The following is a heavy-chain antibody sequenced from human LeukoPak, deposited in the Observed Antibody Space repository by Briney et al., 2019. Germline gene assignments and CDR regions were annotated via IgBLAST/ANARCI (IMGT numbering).Heavy chain of an antibody. CDR3: AKGSSGSYYYYMDV. J-gene: IGHJ6*03. CDR1: GFTFSSYG. Sequence: GGTLRLSCAASGFTFSSYGMSWVRQAPGKGLEWVSAISGSGGSTYYADSVKGRFTISRDNSKNTLYLQMNSLRAEDTAVYYCAKGSSGSYYYYMDVWGKGTTVTTSS. D-gene: IGHD3-10*01. V-gene: IGHV3-23*01. CDR2: ISGSGGST.